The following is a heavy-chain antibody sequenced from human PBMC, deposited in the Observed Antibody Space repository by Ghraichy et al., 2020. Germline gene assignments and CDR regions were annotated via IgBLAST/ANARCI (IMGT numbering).Heavy chain of an antibody. J-gene: IGHJ4*02. CDR1: GFTFSSYA. D-gene: IGHD3-22*01. Sequence: GESLNISCAASGFTFSSYAMSWVRQAPGKGLEWVSAISGSGGSTYYADSVTGRFTISRDNSKNTLYLQMNSLRAEDTAVYYCAKELYYDSSGYPDYWGQGTLVTVSS. V-gene: IGHV3-23*01. CDR3: AKELYYDSSGYPDY. CDR2: ISGSGGST.